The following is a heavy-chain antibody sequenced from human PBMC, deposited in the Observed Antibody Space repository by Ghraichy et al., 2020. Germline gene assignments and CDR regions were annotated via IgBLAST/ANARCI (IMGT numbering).Heavy chain of an antibody. CDR2: IKSKTDGGAA. CDR1: GVTFKNAW. Sequence: GGSLRLSCAASGVTFKNAWMSWVRQAPGKGLEWVGRIKSKTDGGAADYAAPVKGRFTISRDDSQSTLYLQMNSLTTEDTALYYCTTDPGDYPDYWGHGGLVTVSS. V-gene: IGHV3-15*01. D-gene: IGHD3-10*01. J-gene: IGHJ4*03. CDR3: TTDPGDYPDY.